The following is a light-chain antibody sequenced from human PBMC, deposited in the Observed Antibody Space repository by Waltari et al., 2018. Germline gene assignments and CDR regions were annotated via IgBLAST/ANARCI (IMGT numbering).Light chain of an antibody. Sequence: EIVLTQSPATLSLSPGERAPLSCRASKDIGSYLAWYQQKTGQAPRLLIYDASNRATGIPARFSGSGSGTDFTLSISSLEPEDSAVYYCQQRSNWPPYTFGQGTKLEIK. CDR2: DAS. J-gene: IGKJ2*01. CDR3: QQRSNWPPYT. CDR1: KDIGSY. V-gene: IGKV3-11*01.